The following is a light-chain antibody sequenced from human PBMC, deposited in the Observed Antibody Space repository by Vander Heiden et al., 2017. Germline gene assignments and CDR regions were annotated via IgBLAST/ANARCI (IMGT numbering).Light chain of an antibody. Sequence: SYVLTPPPSVSVAPGQTARITCGGDNIGSKNVQWYQQKPGQAPVLVLYDDRDRPSGIPERFSGSSSGNTATLTISRVEAGDEADYHCQVWDSISNHVVFGGGTRLTVL. CDR3: QVWDSISNHVV. CDR2: DDR. J-gene: IGLJ2*01. CDR1: NIGSKN. V-gene: IGLV3-21*02.